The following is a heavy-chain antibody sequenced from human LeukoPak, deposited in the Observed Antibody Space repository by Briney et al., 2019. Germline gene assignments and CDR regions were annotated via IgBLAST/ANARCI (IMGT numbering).Heavy chain of an antibody. CDR3: SSAEPGLFDY. V-gene: IGHV3-33*01. CDR2: IYSDGRNV. CDR1: GCTFIRCG. J-gene: IGHJ4*02. Sequence: WGGLRLSCVASGCTFIRCGWHWVGPPPAREGEGVAVIYSDGRNVYYAATVEGRFTISRDNSKNTLYLQMNSLRAEDTAVYGCSSAEPGLFDYWGLGTLVTVSS.